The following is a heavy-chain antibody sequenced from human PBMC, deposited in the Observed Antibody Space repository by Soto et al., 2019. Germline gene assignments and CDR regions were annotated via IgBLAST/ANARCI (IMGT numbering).Heavy chain of an antibody. J-gene: IGHJ6*02. CDR1: GGSISSGGYS. CDR3: ARRPGESMRVMVRRPYYYYGMDV. Sequence: PSETLSLTCAVSGGSISSGGYSWSWIRQPPGKGLEWIGYIYHSGSTYYNPSLKSRVTISVDRSKNQFSLKLSSVTAADTAVYYCARRPGESMRVMVRRPYYYYGMDVWGQGTTVTVSS. D-gene: IGHD3-10*01. V-gene: IGHV4-30-2*01. CDR2: IYHSGST.